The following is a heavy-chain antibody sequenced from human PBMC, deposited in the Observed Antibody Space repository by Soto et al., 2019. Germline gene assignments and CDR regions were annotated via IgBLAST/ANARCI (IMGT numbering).Heavy chain of an antibody. J-gene: IGHJ6*02. Sequence: QVQLVQSGAEVKKPGASVKVSCKASGYTFTSYDINWVRQATGQGLEWMGWMNPNSGNTGSAQKFQGRVTMTRYTSISTAYMELSSLRSEDTAVYYCARWPDGYYYYGMDVWGQGTTVTVSS. CDR2: MNPNSGNT. V-gene: IGHV1-8*01. CDR1: GYTFTSYD. CDR3: ARWPDGYYYYGMDV.